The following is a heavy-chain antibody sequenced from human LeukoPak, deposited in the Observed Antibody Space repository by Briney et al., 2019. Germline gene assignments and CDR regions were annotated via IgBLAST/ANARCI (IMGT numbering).Heavy chain of an antibody. D-gene: IGHD4-17*01. Sequence: SETLSLTCTVSGGTISRYYWSWIRQPPGKGLQWIGYIYYSGSTNYNPSLKSRVTISVDTSKNQFSLKLSSVTAADSAVSYCARDRAGYGDYGNWGQGTLVTVSS. CDR3: ARDRAGYGDYGN. CDR1: GGTISRYY. J-gene: IGHJ4*02. V-gene: IGHV4-59*01. CDR2: IYYSGST.